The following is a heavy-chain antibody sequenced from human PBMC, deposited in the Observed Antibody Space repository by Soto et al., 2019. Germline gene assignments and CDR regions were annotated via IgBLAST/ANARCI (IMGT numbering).Heavy chain of an antibody. CDR1: GFSLSTSGVG. V-gene: IGHV2-5*02. CDR2: IYWDDSK. J-gene: IGHJ4*02. CDR3: AHKGPEDWPLDY. Sequence: QITLKGSGPPLVTPTQTLTLTCAFSGFSLSTSGVGVGWIRQPPGKALEWLAVIYWDDSKHYSPSLRSRLTITKDTSKSQVVLTMTNMDPMDTGTYYCAHKGPEDWPLDYWGQGTLVTVSS. D-gene: IGHD3-9*01.